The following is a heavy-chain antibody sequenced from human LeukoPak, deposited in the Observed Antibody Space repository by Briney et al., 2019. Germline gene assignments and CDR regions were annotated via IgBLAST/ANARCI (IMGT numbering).Heavy chain of an antibody. Sequence: SETLSLTCTVSGDSIRGYYWNWIRQPAGKGLEWIGRIYTSGSTDYKPSLKSRVTMSVDASKKWFSLKMTSLTAADTAVYYCARGVTSVQSFWYFDLWGRGTLVTVSS. CDR2: IYTSGST. J-gene: IGHJ2*01. D-gene: IGHD4-11*01. CDR1: GDSIRGYY. V-gene: IGHV4-4*07. CDR3: ARGVTSVQSFWYFDL.